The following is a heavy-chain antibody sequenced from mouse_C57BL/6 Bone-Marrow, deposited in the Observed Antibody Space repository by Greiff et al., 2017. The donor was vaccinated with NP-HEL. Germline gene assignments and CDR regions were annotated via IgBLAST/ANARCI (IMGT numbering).Heavy chain of an antibody. V-gene: IGHV1-7*01. D-gene: IGHD1-1*01. CDR2: INPSSGYT. Sequence: QVQLQQSGAELAKPGASVKLSCKASGYTFTSYWMHWVKQRPGQGLEWIGYINPSSGYTKYNQKFKDKATFTADKSSSTAYMQLSSLTYEDSAVYYCARFGTTGYFDVWGTGTTVTVSS. CDR3: ARFGTTGYFDV. J-gene: IGHJ1*03. CDR1: GYTFTSYW.